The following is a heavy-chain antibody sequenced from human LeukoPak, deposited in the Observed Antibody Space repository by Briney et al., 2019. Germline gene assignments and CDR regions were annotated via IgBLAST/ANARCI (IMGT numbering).Heavy chain of an antibody. J-gene: IGHJ4*02. D-gene: IGHD3-10*02. CDR2: MNPNSGNT. Sequence: ASVKVSCKAFGYTFTSYDINWVRQATGQGLEWMGWMNPNSGNTGYAQKFQGRLTMTRNTSITTAYMELSSLRSEDTAVYYCVRDSRSPGPMFSDYWGQGTLVTVSS. CDR3: VRDSRSPGPMFSDY. V-gene: IGHV1-8*01. CDR1: GYTFTSYD.